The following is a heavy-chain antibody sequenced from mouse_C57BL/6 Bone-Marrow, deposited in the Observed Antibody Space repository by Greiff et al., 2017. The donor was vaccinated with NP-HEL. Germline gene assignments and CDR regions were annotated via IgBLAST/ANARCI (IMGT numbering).Heavy chain of an antibody. CDR2: IYPRSGNT. J-gene: IGHJ3*01. CDR3: AREWYDYDVAY. V-gene: IGHV1-81*01. CDR1: GYTFTSYG. D-gene: IGHD2-4*01. Sequence: QVQLQQSGAELARPGASVKLSCKASGYTFTSYGISWVKQSTGQGLEWIGEIYPRSGNTYYNEKFKGKATLTADKSSSTAYMELRSLTSEDSAVYFCAREWYDYDVAYWGQGTLVTVSA.